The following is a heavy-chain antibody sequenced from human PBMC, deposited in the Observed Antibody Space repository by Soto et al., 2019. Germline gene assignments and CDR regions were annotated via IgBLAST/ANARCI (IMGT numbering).Heavy chain of an antibody. CDR3: AKDLSMDPDVPRYGMDV. CDR1: GFTFDDYT. D-gene: IGHD6-6*01. CDR2: ISWDGGST. Sequence: EVQLVESGGVVVQPGGSLRLSCAASGFTFDDYTMHWVRQAPGKGLEWVSLISWDGGSTYYADSVKGRFTISRDNSKNSLYLQMNSLRTEDTALYYCAKDLSMDPDVPRYGMDVWGQGTTVTVSS. V-gene: IGHV3-43*01. J-gene: IGHJ6*02.